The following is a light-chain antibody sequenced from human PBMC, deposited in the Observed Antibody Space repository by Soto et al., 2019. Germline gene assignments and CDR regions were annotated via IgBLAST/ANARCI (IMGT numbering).Light chain of an antibody. J-gene: IGLJ7*02. V-gene: IGLV1-40*01. CDR2: GNY. Sequence: QSVLTQPPSVSGAPGQRVTISCAGSSSNIGAGYDVHWYVQLPGTAPKLLIYGNYNRPSGVPDRFSGSKSGTSASLAITGPQREVEVDYSCKSYDKSPGGPVAFGGGPRVTAL. CDR1: SSNIGAGYD. CDR3: KSYDKSPGGPVA.